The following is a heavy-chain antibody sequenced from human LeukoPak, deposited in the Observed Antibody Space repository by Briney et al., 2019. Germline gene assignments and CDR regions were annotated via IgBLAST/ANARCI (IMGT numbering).Heavy chain of an antibody. Sequence: SETLSLTCTVSGGSISSSSYYWGWIRQPPGKGLEWIGSIYYSGSTYYNPSLKSRVTISVDTSKNQFSLKLSSVTAADTAVYYCAREVYYDFWSGDLNWFDPWGQGTLVTVSS. CDR1: GGSISSSSYY. CDR2: IYYSGST. D-gene: IGHD3-3*01. V-gene: IGHV4-39*02. CDR3: AREVYYDFWSGDLNWFDP. J-gene: IGHJ5*02.